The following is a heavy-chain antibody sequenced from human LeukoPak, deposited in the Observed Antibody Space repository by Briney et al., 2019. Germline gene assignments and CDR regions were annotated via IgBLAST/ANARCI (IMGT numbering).Heavy chain of an antibody. CDR1: GGSISSDGYF. J-gene: IGHJ4*02. Sequence: SQTLSLTCTVSGGSISSDGYFWSWIRQHPGKGLGWIGYIYHSGSTYCNPSLKSRVTISVDTSKNQFSLMLSSVTAADTAVYYCARGAGDYTNYFDYWGQGTLVTVSS. V-gene: IGHV4-31*03. CDR2: IYHSGST. D-gene: IGHD4-11*01. CDR3: ARGAGDYTNYFDY.